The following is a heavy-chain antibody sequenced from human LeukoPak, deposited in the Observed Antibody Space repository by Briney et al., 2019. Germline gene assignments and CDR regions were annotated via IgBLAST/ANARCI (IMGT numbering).Heavy chain of an antibody. CDR1: GYTFTGYY. CDR2: ISAYNGNT. Sequence: ASVKVSCKSTGYTFTGYYMHWVRQAPGQGLEWMGWISAYNGNTNYAQKLQGRVTMTTDTSTSTAYMELRSLRSDDTAVYYCARVGVGYYYYGMDVWGQGTTVTVSS. J-gene: IGHJ6*02. V-gene: IGHV1-18*04. CDR3: ARVGVGYYYYGMDV. D-gene: IGHD2-15*01.